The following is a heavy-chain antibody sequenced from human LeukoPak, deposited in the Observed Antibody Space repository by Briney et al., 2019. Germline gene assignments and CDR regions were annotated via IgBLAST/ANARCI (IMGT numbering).Heavy chain of an antibody. V-gene: IGHV1-18*01. Sequence: GASVKVSCKASGYTFTSYGISWVRQAPGQGLEWMGWISAYNGNTNYAQKLQGRVTMTTDTSTSTAYMELRSLRSDDTAVYYWARVDGDYYDSSGYPDYWGQGTLVTVSS. J-gene: IGHJ4*02. CDR1: GYTFTSYG. D-gene: IGHD3-22*01. CDR3: ARVDGDYYDSSGYPDY. CDR2: ISAYNGNT.